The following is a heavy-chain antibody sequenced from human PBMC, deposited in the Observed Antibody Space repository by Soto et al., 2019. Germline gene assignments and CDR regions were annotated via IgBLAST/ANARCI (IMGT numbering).Heavy chain of an antibody. Sequence: ASVKVSCKASGFTFTSSAVQWVRQARGQRLEWIGWIVVGSGNTNYAQKFQERVTITRDMSTSTAHMELSSLRSEDTAVYYCAADLNYYDSSGYPPADYWGQGTLVTVSS. CDR3: AADLNYYDSSGYPPADY. CDR2: IVVGSGNT. D-gene: IGHD3-22*01. J-gene: IGHJ4*02. V-gene: IGHV1-58*01. CDR1: GFTFTSSA.